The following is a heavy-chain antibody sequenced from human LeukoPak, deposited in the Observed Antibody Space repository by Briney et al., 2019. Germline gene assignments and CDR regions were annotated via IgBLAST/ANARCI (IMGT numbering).Heavy chain of an antibody. CDR2: ISYDGSNK. J-gene: IGHJ3*02. D-gene: IGHD4-23*01. Sequence: PGGSLRLSCAASGFTFSSYGMHWVRQAPGKGLEWVAVISYDGSNKYYADSVKGRFTISRDNSKNTLYLQMNSLRAEDTAVYYCARDGSYKTTVGWAQKSDGGASDIWGQGTMVTVSS. CDR3: ARDGSYKTTVGWAQKSDGGASDI. V-gene: IGHV3-30*03. CDR1: GFTFSSYG.